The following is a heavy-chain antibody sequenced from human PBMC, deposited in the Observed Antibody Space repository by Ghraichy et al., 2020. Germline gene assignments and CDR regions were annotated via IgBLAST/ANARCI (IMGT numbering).Heavy chain of an antibody. CDR1: GFTVSSNF. CDR3: ARGTTAMGIINY. V-gene: IGHV3-53*01. CDR2: IYGGGTT. D-gene: IGHD5-18*01. J-gene: IGHJ4*02. Sequence: GGSLRLSCAASGFTVSSNFMSWVRQAPGKGLEWVSSIYGGGTTYYADSVKGRFTISRDNSENTLYLQMNSLRAEDTALYYCARGTTAMGIINYWGQGTLVTVSS.